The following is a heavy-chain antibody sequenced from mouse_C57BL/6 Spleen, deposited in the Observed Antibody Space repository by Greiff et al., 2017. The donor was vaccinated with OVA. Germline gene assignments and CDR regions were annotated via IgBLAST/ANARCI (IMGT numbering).Heavy chain of an antibody. Sequence: VHVKQSGAELVRPGASVKLSCTASGFNIKDDYMHWVKQRPEQGLEWIGWIDPENGDTEYASKFQGKATITADTSSNTAYLQLSSLTSEDTAVYYCTTDGSGYRAYWGQGTLVTVSA. D-gene: IGHD3-2*02. J-gene: IGHJ3*01. V-gene: IGHV14-4*01. CDR2: IDPENGDT. CDR3: TTDGSGYRAY. CDR1: GFNIKDDY.